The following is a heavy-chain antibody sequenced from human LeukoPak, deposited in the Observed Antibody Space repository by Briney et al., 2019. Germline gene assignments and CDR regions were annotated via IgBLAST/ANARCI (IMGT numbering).Heavy chain of an antibody. J-gene: IGHJ4*02. V-gene: IGHV3-23*01. Sequence: GGSLRLSCAASGFTFRSYEMNWVRQAPGKGLEWVSAITATSSSTHDADSVQGRFAISRDNSKNTLYLQMNSLRPEDTAIYYCAKLFESGTYNNFFHYWGQGTLVTVFS. D-gene: IGHD3-10*01. CDR3: AKLFESGTYNNFFHY. CDR1: GFTFRSYE. CDR2: ITATSSST.